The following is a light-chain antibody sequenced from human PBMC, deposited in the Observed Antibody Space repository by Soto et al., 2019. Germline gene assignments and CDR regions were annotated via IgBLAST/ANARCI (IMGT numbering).Light chain of an antibody. Sequence: QPVLTQSSSASASLGSSVKLTCTLSSGHSTYIIAWHQQQPGKAPRYLMKLEGSGSYNKGSGVPDRFSGSSSGADRYLTISNLQSEDEADYYCETWDSHTYVVGTGTKVTVL. V-gene: IGLV4-60*03. J-gene: IGLJ1*01. CDR2: LEGSGSY. CDR3: ETWDSHTYV. CDR1: SGHSTYI.